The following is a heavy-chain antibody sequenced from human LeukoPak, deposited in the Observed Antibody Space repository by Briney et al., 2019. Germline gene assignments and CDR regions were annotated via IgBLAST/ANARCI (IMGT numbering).Heavy chain of an antibody. CDR2: AIISSGAI. Sequence: PGGSLRLSCAASEFTFSSYSMNWVRQAPGKGLEWVSYAIISSGAIDYADSVKGRFTISRDNTKNSLYLQMNSLRAEDTAVYYCARDKRYCTNGVCYNYNYYGMDVWGQGTTVTVSS. J-gene: IGHJ6*02. V-gene: IGHV3-48*01. CDR3: ARDKRYCTNGVCYNYNYYGMDV. CDR1: EFTFSSYS. D-gene: IGHD2-8*01.